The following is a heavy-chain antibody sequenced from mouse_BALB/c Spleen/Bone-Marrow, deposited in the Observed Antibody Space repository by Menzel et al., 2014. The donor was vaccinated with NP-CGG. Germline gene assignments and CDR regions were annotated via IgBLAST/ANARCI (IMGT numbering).Heavy chain of an antibody. J-gene: IGHJ4*01. CDR3: ARGGRWSYATDY. V-gene: IGHV1-9*01. D-gene: IGHD2-3*01. CDR1: GYTFSSYW. CDR2: ILPGRGST. Sequence: QVQLKESGAELMKPGASVKISCKATGYTFSSYWIEWVKQRPGHGLEWIGEILPGRGSTNYNEKFKGKATFTSDTSSNTAYMQLSSLTSEDSAVYYCARGGRWSYATDYWGQGTSVTVSS.